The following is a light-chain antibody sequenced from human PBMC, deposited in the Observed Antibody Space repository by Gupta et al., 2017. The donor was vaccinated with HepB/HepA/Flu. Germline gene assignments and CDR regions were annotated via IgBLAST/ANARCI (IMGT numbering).Light chain of an antibody. CDR1: SGHSSSI. V-gene: IGLV4-60*03. CDR3: ETWDSNTRV. CDR2: LEGSGSY. J-gene: IGLJ3*02. Sequence: QPVLTQSSSASASLGSSVTLTCTLSSGHSSSIIAWHQQQPGKAPRHLMNLEGSGSYNKGSGFPDRFSGSSSGADRYLTISNLQSEDEADYYCETWDSNTRVFGGGTKLTVL.